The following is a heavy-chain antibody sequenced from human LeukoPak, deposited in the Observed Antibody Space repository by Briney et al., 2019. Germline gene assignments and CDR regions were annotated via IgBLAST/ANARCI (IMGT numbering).Heavy chain of an antibody. J-gene: IGHJ4*02. D-gene: IGHD3-22*01. V-gene: IGHV3-11*01. CDR3: ARDYYDSSGCCRFDY. Sequence: PGGSLRLSCAASGFTFSDYYMGWIRQAPGKGLEWVSYISSSGSTIYYADSVKGRFTISRDNAKNSLYLQMNSLRAEDTAVYYCARDYYDSSGCCRFDYWGQGTLVTVSS. CDR2: ISSSGSTI. CDR1: GFTFSDYY.